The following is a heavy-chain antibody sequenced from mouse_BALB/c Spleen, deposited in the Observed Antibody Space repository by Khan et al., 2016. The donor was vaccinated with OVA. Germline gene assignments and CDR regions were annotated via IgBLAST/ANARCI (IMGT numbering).Heavy chain of an antibody. V-gene: IGHV2-6-1*01. D-gene: IGHD2-4*01. Sequence: QIQLVQSGPGLVAPSQSLSITCTISGFSLTNYGVHWVRQPPGKGLEWLVVIWSDGSTTYNSALKSRLTITKDNSKSQVFLEMNSLQTDDTAIYFCARQPYYHYNVMDYWGQGTSVTVSS. CDR2: IWSDGST. J-gene: IGHJ4*01. CDR3: ARQPYYHYNVMDY. CDR1: GFSLTNYG.